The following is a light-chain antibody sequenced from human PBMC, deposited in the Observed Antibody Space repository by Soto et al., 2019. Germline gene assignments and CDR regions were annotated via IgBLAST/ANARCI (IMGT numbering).Light chain of an antibody. V-gene: IGKV1-5*01. CDR1: QSINSW. CDR3: QQYTSYSWT. Sequence: DIQMTQSPSTLSASVGDRVTITCRASQSINSWLAWYQQKPGKAPQILIYDASTLKSGVPSRFSASGSGTEFTLIISSLQPHDFATYYCQQYTSYSWTFGQGTKVEI. CDR2: DAS. J-gene: IGKJ1*01.